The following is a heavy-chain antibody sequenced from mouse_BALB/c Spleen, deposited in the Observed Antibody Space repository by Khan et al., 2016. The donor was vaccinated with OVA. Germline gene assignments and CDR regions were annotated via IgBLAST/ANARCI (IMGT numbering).Heavy chain of an antibody. CDR2: IWRGGSP. D-gene: IGHD2-13*01. V-gene: IGHV2-2*02. CDR1: GFSLTSYG. Sequence: QVQLKESGPGLVQPSQSLSITCTVSGFSLTSYGVHWVRQSPGKGLEWLGVIWRGGSPDYNAAFISRLIISKDNSKSQVFFKMNSLQANDTAIYYCARNGDYVHWYFDVWGAGTTVTVSS. CDR3: ARNGDYVHWYFDV. J-gene: IGHJ1*01.